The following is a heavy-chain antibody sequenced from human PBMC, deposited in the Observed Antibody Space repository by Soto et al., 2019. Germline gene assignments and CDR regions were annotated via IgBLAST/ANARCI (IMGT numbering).Heavy chain of an antibody. V-gene: IGHV3-7*01. CDR2: IKQDGGEK. J-gene: IGHJ4*02. CDR3: ASYRWWQVH. Sequence: EVQLVESGGGLVQPGGSLRLSCAASGFTFSGYWMNWVRQAPGKGLEWVANIKQDGGEKYYVDSGKGRFTISRDNAKNSLYLQMTSLRAEDTAVYYCASYRWWQVHWGQGTLVTVSS. D-gene: IGHD2-8*02. CDR1: GFTFSGYW.